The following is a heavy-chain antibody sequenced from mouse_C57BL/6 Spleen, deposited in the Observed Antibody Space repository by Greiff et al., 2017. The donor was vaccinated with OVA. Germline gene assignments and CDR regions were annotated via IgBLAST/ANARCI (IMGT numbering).Heavy chain of an antibody. CDR3: ARENDYGAY. J-gene: IGHJ3*01. V-gene: IGHV1-26*01. CDR2: INPNNGGT. Sequence: VQLQQSGPELVKPGASVKISCKASGYTFTDYYMNWVKQSHGKSLEWIGDINPNNGGTSYNQKFKGKATLTVDKSSSTAYMELRSLTSEDSAVYYCARENDYGAYWGQGTLVTVSA. CDR1: GYTFTDYY. D-gene: IGHD2-4*01.